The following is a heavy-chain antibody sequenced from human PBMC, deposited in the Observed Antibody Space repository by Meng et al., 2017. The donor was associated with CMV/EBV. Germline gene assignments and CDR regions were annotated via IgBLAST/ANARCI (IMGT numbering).Heavy chain of an antibody. CDR2: ISSSSSYI. CDR1: GFTFSSYS. CDR3: ARVSVMELLVGEGRADAFDI. J-gene: IGHJ3*02. Sequence: GESLKISCAASGFTFSSYSMNWVRQAPGKGLEWVSSISSSSSYIYYADSVKGRFTISRDNAKNTLYLQMNSLRAEDTAVYYCARVSVMELLVGEGRADAFDIWGQGTMVTVSS. D-gene: IGHD1-26*01. V-gene: IGHV3-21*01.